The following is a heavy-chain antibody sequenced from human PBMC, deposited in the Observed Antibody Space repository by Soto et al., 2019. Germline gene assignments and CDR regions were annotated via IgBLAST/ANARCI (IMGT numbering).Heavy chain of an antibody. D-gene: IGHD2-15*01. CDR1: GFTFSSYS. CDR3: ARDVGRASVIRTKGERVVGSCYSDY. J-gene: IGHJ4*02. CDR2: ISSSSSYI. Sequence: GGSLRLSCAASGFTFSSYSMNWVRQAPGKGLEWVSSISSSSSYIYYADSVKGRFTISRDNAKNSLYLQMNSLRAEDTAVYYCARDVGRASVIRTKGERVVGSCYSDYWGQGTLVTVSS. V-gene: IGHV3-21*01.